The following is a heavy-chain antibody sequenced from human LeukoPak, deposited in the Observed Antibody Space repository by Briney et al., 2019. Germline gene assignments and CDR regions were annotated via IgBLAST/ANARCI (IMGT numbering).Heavy chain of an antibody. CDR3: ARDPRLLDYYYGMDV. J-gene: IGHJ6*02. CDR1: GGSISSGGYY. CDR2: IYYSGST. D-gene: IGHD6-25*01. Sequence: SETLSLTCTVSGGSISSGGYYWSWIRQHPGKGLEWIGYIYYSGSTYYNPSLKSRVTISVDTSKNQYPLKLSSVTAADTAVYYCARDPRLLDYYYGMDVWGQGTTVTVSS. V-gene: IGHV4-31*03.